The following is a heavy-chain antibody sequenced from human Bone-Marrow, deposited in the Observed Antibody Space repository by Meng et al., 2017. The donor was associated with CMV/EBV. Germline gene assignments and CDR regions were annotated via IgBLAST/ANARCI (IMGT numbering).Heavy chain of an antibody. CDR2: IYYSGST. J-gene: IGHJ5*02. CDR3: ARDHYYDTNNYRRGWFDP. D-gene: IGHD3-22*01. CDR1: ISRSGYY. V-gene: IGHV4-31*02. Sequence: ISRSGYYWTWIRQHPGKGLEWIGYIYYSGSTYYNPSLKSRVSMSVHMSKNQFSLKLSSVTAADTAVYYCARDHYYDTNNYRRGWFDPWGQGTLVTVSS.